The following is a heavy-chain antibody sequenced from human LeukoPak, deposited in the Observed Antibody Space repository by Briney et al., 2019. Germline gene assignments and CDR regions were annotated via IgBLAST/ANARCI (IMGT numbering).Heavy chain of an antibody. CDR1: GYSISSGYY. J-gene: IGHJ3*02. CDR3: ARGSALSGQDAFDI. V-gene: IGHV4-38-2*02. Sequence: PAETLSLTCTVSGYSISSGYYWGWIRQPPGKGLEWIGSIYHSGSTYYNPSLKSRVTISVDTTKNQFSLKLSSVTAADTAVYYCARGSALSGQDAFDIWGQGTMVTVSS. D-gene: IGHD3-10*01. CDR2: IYHSGST.